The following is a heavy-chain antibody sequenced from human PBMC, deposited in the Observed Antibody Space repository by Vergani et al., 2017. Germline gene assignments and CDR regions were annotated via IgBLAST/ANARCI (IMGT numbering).Heavy chain of an antibody. D-gene: IGHD2-2*01. V-gene: IGHV1-69*11. CDR2: IIPIRGTA. CDR3: AGEPIVVVPAAAYYYYMDV. Sequence: QVQLVQSGAEVKKPGSSVKLSCKASGVTFSSYAISWVRQAPGQGLEWMGRIIPIRGTANYAQAFQGRVTITADESTSTAYMELISLRSEDTAVYYWAGEPIVVVPAAAYYYYMDVWGKGTTVTVSS. CDR1: GVTFSSYA. J-gene: IGHJ6*03.